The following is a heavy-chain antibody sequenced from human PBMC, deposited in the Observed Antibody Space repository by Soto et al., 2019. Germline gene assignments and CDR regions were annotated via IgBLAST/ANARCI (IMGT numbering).Heavy chain of an antibody. CDR1: GFTFSSYG. CDR3: AKGRVVTLYQLFDY. Sequence: GGSLRLSCAASGFTFSSYGMHWVRQAPGKGLEWVAVISYDGSNKYYADSVKGRFTISRDNSKNTLYLQMDSLRAEDTVVYYCAKGRVVTLYQLFDYWGQGTLVTVSS. J-gene: IGHJ4*02. CDR2: ISYDGSNK. D-gene: IGHD3-3*01. V-gene: IGHV3-30*18.